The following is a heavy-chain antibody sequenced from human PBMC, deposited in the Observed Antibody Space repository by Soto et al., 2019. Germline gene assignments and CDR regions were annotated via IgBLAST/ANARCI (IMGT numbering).Heavy chain of an antibody. D-gene: IGHD4-17*01. CDR2: IYFTGST. J-gene: IGHJ4*02. V-gene: IGHV4-59*01. CDR1: GGYINNYY. CDR3: AKAPTAGTFEY. Sequence: QVQLQESGPGLVKPSETLSLTCTVSGGYINNYYWTWIRQPPGKALEWIGYIYFTGSTSYNPSLNSRVTISIDRSKNQFFLNLSSVTAADTAVYYCAKAPTAGTFEYWGQGTLVTVSP.